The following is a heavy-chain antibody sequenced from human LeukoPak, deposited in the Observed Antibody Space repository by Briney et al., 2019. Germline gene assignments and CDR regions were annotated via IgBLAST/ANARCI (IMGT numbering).Heavy chain of an antibody. CDR2: IWYDGSNK. V-gene: IGHV3-33*01. CDR3: APKPRITMVRGVISTYPLIDY. CDR1: GFTFSSYG. Sequence: GGSLRLSCAASGFTFSSYGMHWVRQAPGKGLEWVAVIWYDGSNKYYADSVKGRFTISRDNSKNTLYLQMNSLRAEDTAVYYCAPKPRITMVRGVISTYPLIDYGGPGTLVTGSA. D-gene: IGHD3-10*01. J-gene: IGHJ4*02.